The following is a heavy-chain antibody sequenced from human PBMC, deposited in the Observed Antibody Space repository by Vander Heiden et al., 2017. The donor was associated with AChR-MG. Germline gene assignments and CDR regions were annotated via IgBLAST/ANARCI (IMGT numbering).Heavy chain of an antibody. Sequence: QVQLVESGGGVVQPGGSLRLSCAASGFTFSSYGMHWVRQAPGKGLEWVAFIRYDGSNKYYADSVKGRVTISRDNSKNTLYLQMNSLRAEDTAVYYCAKPVYYYDSSGYYENDYWGQGTLVTVSS. D-gene: IGHD3-22*01. CDR3: AKPVYYYDSSGYYENDY. CDR1: GFTFSSYG. J-gene: IGHJ4*02. CDR2: IRYDGSNK. V-gene: IGHV3-30*02.